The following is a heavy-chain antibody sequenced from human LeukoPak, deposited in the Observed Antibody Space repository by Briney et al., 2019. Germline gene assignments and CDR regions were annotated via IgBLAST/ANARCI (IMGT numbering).Heavy chain of an antibody. J-gene: IGHJ4*02. Sequence: GRSLRLSCAASGFTFSSYWMSRVRQAPGKGLEWVANIKQDGSEKYYVDSVKGRFTISRDNAKNSLYLQMNSLRAEDTAVYYCARDSSSWYYFDYWGQGTLVTVSS. CDR1: GFTFSSYW. D-gene: IGHD6-13*01. V-gene: IGHV3-7*01. CDR3: ARDSSSWYYFDY. CDR2: IKQDGSEK.